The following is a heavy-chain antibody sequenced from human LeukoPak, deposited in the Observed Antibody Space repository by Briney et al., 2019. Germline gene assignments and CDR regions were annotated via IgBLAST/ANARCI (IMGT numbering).Heavy chain of an antibody. D-gene: IGHD3-10*01. CDR1: GGSISSYY. V-gene: IGHV4-59*12. CDR2: IYYSGST. CDR3: ARDSGTTGEVKFDP. J-gene: IGHJ5*02. Sequence: SETLSLTCTVSGGSISSYYWSWIRQPPGKGLEWIGYIYYSGSTNYNPPLKSRVTISADTSTNQVSLTLSSVTAADTAVYYCARDSGTTGEVKFDPWGQGTLVTVSS.